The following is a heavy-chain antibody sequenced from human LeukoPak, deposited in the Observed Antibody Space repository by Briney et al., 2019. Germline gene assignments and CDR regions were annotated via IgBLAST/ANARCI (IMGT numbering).Heavy chain of an antibody. CDR2: ISAYNGNT. V-gene: IGHV1-18*01. Sequence: GASVKVSCKASGYTFTSYGISWVRQAPGQGLEWMGWISAYNGNTNYAQKLQGRVTMTTDTSTSTAYMELRSLRSDDTAVYYCARDSDILRFSEWLLSYWGQGTLVTVSS. J-gene: IGHJ4*02. CDR3: ARDSDILRFSEWLLSY. CDR1: GYTFTSYG. D-gene: IGHD3-3*01.